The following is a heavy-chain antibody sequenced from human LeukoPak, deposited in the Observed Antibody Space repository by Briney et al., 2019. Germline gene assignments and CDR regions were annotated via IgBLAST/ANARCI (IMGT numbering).Heavy chain of an antibody. CDR2: ISGSGDNT. J-gene: IGHJ4*02. D-gene: IGHD6-19*01. CDR1: GFTFSDYY. Sequence: GGSLRLSCAASGFTFSDYYMSWIRQAPGKGLEWVSGISGSGDNTYYADSVKGRFTISRDSSRDTLYLQMNSLRAEDTAVYYCAKSRSAVAVAGSNYRGQGTLVTVSS. V-gene: IGHV3-23*01. CDR3: AKSRSAVAVAGSNY.